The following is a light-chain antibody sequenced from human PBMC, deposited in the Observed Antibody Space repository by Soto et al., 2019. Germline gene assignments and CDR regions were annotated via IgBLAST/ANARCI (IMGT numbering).Light chain of an antibody. CDR1: QSISSSY. Sequence: EIVLTQSPGTLSLSPGERATLSCRASQSISSSYLAWYQQKPGQAPRLLVYGASSWATGIPDRFSGSGSGTDFTLTISRLEPEDVAVYYCQQYGSSRFTFGPGTKVDIK. J-gene: IGKJ3*01. CDR3: QQYGSSRFT. CDR2: GAS. V-gene: IGKV3-20*01.